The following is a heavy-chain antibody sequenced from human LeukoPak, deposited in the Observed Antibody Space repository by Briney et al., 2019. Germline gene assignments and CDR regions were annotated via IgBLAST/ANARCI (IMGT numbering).Heavy chain of an antibody. Sequence: GASVRVSCKASGYTFTSYYMHWVRQAPGQGLEWMGIINPSGGSTSYAQKFQGRVTMTRDTSTSTVYMELSSLRSEDTAVYYCARGYCGGDCYKGDAFDIWGQGTMVTVSS. CDR1: GYTFTSYY. D-gene: IGHD2-21*02. J-gene: IGHJ3*02. CDR3: ARGYCGGDCYKGDAFDI. V-gene: IGHV1-46*01. CDR2: INPSGGST.